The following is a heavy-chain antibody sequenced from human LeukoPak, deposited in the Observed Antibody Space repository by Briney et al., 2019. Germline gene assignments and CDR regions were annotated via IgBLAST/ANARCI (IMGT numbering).Heavy chain of an antibody. Sequence: PGGSLRLSCAASGFTFSSYAMHWVRQAPGKGLEWVAVISYDGSNKYYADSVKGRFTISRDNSKNTLYLQMNSLRAEDTAVYYCARDSSRWYFDYWGQRTLVAVSS. CDR3: ARDSSRWYFDY. V-gene: IGHV3-30-3*01. D-gene: IGHD2-15*01. CDR1: GFTFSSYA. J-gene: IGHJ4*02. CDR2: ISYDGSNK.